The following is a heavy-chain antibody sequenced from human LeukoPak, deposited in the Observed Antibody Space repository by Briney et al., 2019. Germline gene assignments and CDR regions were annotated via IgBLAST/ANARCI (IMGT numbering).Heavy chain of an antibody. D-gene: IGHD3-22*01. J-gene: IGHJ4*02. CDR2: INSDGSST. Sequence: GGSLRLSCAASGFTVSSNYMSWVRQAPGKGLVWVSRINSDGSSTSYADSVKGRFTISRDNAKNTLYLQMNSLRAEDTAVYYCSENYHDSRGYYGFWGQGTLVTVSS. V-gene: IGHV3-74*01. CDR3: SENYHDSRGYYGF. CDR1: GFTVSSNY.